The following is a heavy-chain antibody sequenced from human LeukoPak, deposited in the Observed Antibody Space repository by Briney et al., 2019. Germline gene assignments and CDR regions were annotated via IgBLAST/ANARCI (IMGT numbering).Heavy chain of an antibody. D-gene: IGHD3-10*01. CDR3: ARVNYGSEYYMDV. J-gene: IGHJ6*03. V-gene: IGHV1-69*06. Sequence: GASVKVSCKASGGTFSSYAISWVRQAPGQGLEWMGGIIPIFGTANYAQKFQGRVTITADKSTSTAYMELSSLRSDDTAVYYCARVNYGSEYYMDVWGKGTTVTISS. CDR1: GGTFSSYA. CDR2: IIPIFGTA.